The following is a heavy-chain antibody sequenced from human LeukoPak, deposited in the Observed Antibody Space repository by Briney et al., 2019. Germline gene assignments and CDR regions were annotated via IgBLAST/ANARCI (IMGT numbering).Heavy chain of an antibody. CDR2: ISGSGGST. J-gene: IGHJ4*02. CDR1: GFTFSSYA. D-gene: IGHD3-22*01. Sequence: PGGSLRLSCAASGFTFSSYAMSWVRQAPGKGLEWVSAISGSGGSTYYADSVKGRFTISSDNYKNTLYLQMNSLRAEDTAVYYCAKGRYDSSGYSFDYWGQGTLVTVSS. V-gene: IGHV3-23*01. CDR3: AKGRYDSSGYSFDY.